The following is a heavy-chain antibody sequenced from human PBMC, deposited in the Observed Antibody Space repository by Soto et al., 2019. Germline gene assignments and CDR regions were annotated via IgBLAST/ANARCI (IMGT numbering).Heavy chain of an antibody. CDR3: ENVRYCSAMGYYHGMCV. CDR2: IIPLFGTA. V-gene: IGHV1-69*05. J-gene: IGHJ6*02. D-gene: IGHD2-15*01. Sequence: QLEQSGCEVKKPRSSVNVSCKASRVAFSKFIVTWVRQAPGRGLEWVGGIIPLFGTANYAQTFQGRVTSTTDESTSTSPMHGIRLRSEATSVSYCENVRYCSAMGYYHGMCVWGQGTTVAVSS. CDR1: RVAFSKFI.